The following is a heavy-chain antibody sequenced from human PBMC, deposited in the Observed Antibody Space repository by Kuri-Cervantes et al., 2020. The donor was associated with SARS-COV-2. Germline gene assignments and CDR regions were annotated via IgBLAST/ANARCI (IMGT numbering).Heavy chain of an antibody. J-gene: IGHJ4*02. CDR1: GFTFSGYA. CDR2: SSGTGSTT. V-gene: IGHV3-23*01. Sequence: GESLKIPCAASGFTFSGYAMSWVRQAPGKGLEWVTASSGTGSTTYYADSVRGRFTISRDNSKNTLYLQMSSLRAEDTALYYCAKFRYSGSYYDFDYWGQGTLVTVSS. CDR3: AKFRYSGSYYDFDY. D-gene: IGHD1-26*01.